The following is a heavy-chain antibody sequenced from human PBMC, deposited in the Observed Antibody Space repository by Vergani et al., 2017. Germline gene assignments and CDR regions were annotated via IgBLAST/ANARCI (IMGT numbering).Heavy chain of an antibody. Sequence: EVQLVESGGGLVKPGGSLRLSCAASGFTFSNAWMSWVRQAPGKGLEWVGRIKSKTDGGTTDYAAPVKGRFTISRDDSKNTLYLQMNSLKTEDTAVYYCTTDLLRFLEWSTSIDYWGQGTLVTVSS. CDR1: GFTFSNAW. CDR3: TTDLLRFLEWSTSIDY. J-gene: IGHJ4*02. V-gene: IGHV3-15*01. D-gene: IGHD3-3*01. CDR2: IKSKTDGGTT.